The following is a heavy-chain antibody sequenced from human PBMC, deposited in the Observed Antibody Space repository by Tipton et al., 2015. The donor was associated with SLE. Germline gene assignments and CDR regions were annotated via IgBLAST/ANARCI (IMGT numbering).Heavy chain of an antibody. D-gene: IGHD6-19*01. CDR1: GGSISSYY. CDR2: ISGSGGST. J-gene: IGHJ4*02. Sequence: SLRLSCTVSGGSISSYYWSWVRQAPGKGLEWVSAISGSGGSTYYADSVKGRFTISRDNSKNTLYLQMNSLRAEDTAVYYCATRGSSGWFDYWGQGTLVTVSS. CDR3: ATRGSSGWFDY. V-gene: IGHV3-23*01.